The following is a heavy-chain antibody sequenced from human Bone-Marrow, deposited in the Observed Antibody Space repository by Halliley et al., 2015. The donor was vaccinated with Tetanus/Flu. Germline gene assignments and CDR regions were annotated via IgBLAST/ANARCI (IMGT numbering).Heavy chain of an antibody. V-gene: IGHV3-23*01. CDR1: GFTFRSYA. J-gene: IGHJ4*02. CDR3: VRDRFEYCSGGSCYGPAY. D-gene: IGHD2-15*01. Sequence: SLRLSCAASGFTFRSYAMSWVRQAPGKGLEWVSVISESGDTANYADSVKGRFIISRDNSKNTLYLQMNSLRAEDTAVYHCVRDRFEYCSGGSCYGPAYWGQGTLVTVSS. CDR2: ISESGDTA.